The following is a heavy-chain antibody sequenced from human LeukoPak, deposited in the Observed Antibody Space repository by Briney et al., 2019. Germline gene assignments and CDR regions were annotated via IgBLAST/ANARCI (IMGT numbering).Heavy chain of an antibody. CDR2: INTDGSTT. Sequence: GGSLRLSCAGSGFTFSTYWMHWVRQAPGRGLVWVSGINTDGSTTSYADSVKGRFTISRDNAKNTVYLQMSSLRAEDTAVYYSAKESGYDVDLEYWGQGALVTVSS. CDR1: GFTFSTYW. V-gene: IGHV3-74*01. CDR3: AKESGYDVDLEY. J-gene: IGHJ4*02. D-gene: IGHD5-12*01.